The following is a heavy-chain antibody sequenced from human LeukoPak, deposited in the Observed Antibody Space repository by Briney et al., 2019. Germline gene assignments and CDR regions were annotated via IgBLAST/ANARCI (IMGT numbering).Heavy chain of an antibody. V-gene: IGHV4-59*08. CDR3: ARATFWSGYLDAFDI. CDR2: IYYSGST. J-gene: IGHJ3*02. Sequence: SETLSLTCTVSGGSISSYYWSWIRQPPGKGLEGIGYIYYSGSTNYNPSLKSRVPLSVDTSKSQSSLKLRSVTAADTAVYYCARATFWSGYLDAFDIWGQGTMVTVSS. D-gene: IGHD3-3*01. CDR1: GGSISSYY.